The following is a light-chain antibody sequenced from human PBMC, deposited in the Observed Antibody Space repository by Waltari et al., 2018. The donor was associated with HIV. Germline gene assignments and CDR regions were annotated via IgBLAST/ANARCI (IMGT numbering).Light chain of an antibody. Sequence: QSALTQPASVSGSPGQSITISCTGTSSSIGGYTYVSWYQQQPGKAPKLMISEVSNRPSGVSNRFSGSKSGNTASLTISGLQAEDEADYYCSSYTTSSTWVFGGGTKLTVL. J-gene: IGLJ3*02. CDR3: SSYTTSSTWV. CDR1: SSSIGGYTY. CDR2: EVS. V-gene: IGLV2-14*01.